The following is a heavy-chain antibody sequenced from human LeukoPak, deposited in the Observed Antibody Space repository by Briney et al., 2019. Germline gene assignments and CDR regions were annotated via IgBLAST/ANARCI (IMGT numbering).Heavy chain of an antibody. V-gene: IGHV3-53*01. CDR2: ITGSGVTT. CDR1: GFTVSSNY. Sequence: GGSLRLSCAASGFTVSSNYMSWVRQAPGKGLEWVSGITGSGVTTYYADSVKGRFTISRDNSKNTLYLQMNSLRAEDTAVYYCAREYKATITRFDYWGQGTLVTVSS. D-gene: IGHD5-24*01. J-gene: IGHJ4*02. CDR3: AREYKATITRFDY.